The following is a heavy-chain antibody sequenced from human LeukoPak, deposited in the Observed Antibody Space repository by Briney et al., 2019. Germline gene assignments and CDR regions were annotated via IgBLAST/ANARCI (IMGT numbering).Heavy chain of an antibody. CDR2: IWYDGSNK. J-gene: IGHJ6*02. Sequence: GGSLRLSCAASGFTFSSYAMSWVRQAPGKGLEWVAVIWYDGSNKYYADSVKGRFTISRDNSKNTLYLQMNSLRAEDTAVYYCARDTCSSTSCRNYYGMDVWGQGTTVTVSS. CDR3: ARDTCSSTSCRNYYGMDV. CDR1: GFTFSSYA. D-gene: IGHD2-2*01. V-gene: IGHV3-33*08.